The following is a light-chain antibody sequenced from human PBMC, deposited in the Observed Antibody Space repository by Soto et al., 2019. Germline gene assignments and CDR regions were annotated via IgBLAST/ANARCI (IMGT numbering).Light chain of an antibody. J-gene: IGKJ5*01. V-gene: IGKV3D-15*01. CDR1: QSVGSN. Sequence: EIVMTQSPATVSVSPGERATLSCRASQSVGSNLAWYQQKPGQAPRLLIYGASSRSTAIPDRFSGSGSGTEFTLSISRLQSEDFALYYCQQYYNWRAITFGQGTRLEIK. CDR2: GAS. CDR3: QQYYNWRAIT.